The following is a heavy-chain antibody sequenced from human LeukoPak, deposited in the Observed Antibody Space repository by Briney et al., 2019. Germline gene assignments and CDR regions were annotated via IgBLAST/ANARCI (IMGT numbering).Heavy chain of an antibody. V-gene: IGHV3-30-3*01. D-gene: IGHD2-15*01. Sequence: EPGGSLRLSCAASGFTFSSYAMHWVRQAPGKGLEWVAVISYDGSNKYYADSVKGRFTISRDNSKNTLYLQMNSLRAEDTAVYYCAKDDADIVVVVAAVDYWGQGTLVTVSS. CDR2: ISYDGSNK. CDR1: GFTFSSYA. J-gene: IGHJ4*02. CDR3: AKDDADIVVVVAAVDY.